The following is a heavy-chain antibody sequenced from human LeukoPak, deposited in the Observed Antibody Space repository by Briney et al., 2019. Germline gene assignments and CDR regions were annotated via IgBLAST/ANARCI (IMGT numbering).Heavy chain of an antibody. CDR2: IYYSGST. D-gene: IGHD6-19*01. Sequence: SETLSLTCTVSGGYISSDGYYWSWIRQHPGKGLEWIGYIYYSGSTYYNPSLKSRVTISVDTSKNQFSLKLSSVTAADTAVYYCARLAGDRSPDYWGQGTLVTVSS. CDR1: GGYISSDGYY. V-gene: IGHV4-31*03. J-gene: IGHJ4*02. CDR3: ARLAGDRSPDY.